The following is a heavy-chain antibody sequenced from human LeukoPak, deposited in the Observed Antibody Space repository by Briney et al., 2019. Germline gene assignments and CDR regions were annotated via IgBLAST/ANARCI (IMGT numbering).Heavy chain of an antibody. CDR2: IRYDGSNK. J-gene: IGHJ4*02. Sequence: GGSLRLSCAASGFTFSSYGMHWVRQAPGKGLEWVAFIRYDGSNKYYADSVKGRFTISRDNSKNTLYLQMNSLRAEDTAVYYCAKDRSDPYSSSWYYFDYWGQGTLVTVSS. V-gene: IGHV3-30*02. D-gene: IGHD6-13*01. CDR3: AKDRSDPYSSSWYYFDY. CDR1: GFTFSSYG.